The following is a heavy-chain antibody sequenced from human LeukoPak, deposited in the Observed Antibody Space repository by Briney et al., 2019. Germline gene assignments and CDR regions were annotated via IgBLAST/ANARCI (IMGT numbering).Heavy chain of an antibody. Sequence: GGSLRLSCAASGFTFSSYAMTWVRQAPGKGLEWVSSITGSGGSTYYADSVQGRFTISRDNSKTTLYLQMNSLRAEDTAVYYCAKDPNGDYIGAFDIWGEGTMVTVSS. CDR1: GFTFSSYA. CDR3: AKDPNGDYIGAFDI. D-gene: IGHD4-17*01. J-gene: IGHJ3*02. CDR2: ITGSGGST. V-gene: IGHV3-23*01.